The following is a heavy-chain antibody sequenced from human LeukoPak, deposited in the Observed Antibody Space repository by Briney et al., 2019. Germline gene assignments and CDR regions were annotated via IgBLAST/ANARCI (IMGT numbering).Heavy chain of an antibody. CDR3: AKGGSSWTTDLYYFDY. CDR1: SHPLRRYA. J-gene: IGHJ4*02. D-gene: IGHD6-13*01. Sequence: GGPQRLLCAASSHPLRRYAMLWVREATGKALEGVTANSCSGGSTYYADSVMGRFTIARDHSKNTLYLQMNSLRADDTAVYYCAKGGSSWTTDLYYFDYWGQGTLGTVSS. V-gene: IGHV3-23*01. CDR2: NSCSGGST.